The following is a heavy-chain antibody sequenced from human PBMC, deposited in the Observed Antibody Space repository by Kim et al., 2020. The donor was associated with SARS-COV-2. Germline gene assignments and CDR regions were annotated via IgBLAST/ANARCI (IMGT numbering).Heavy chain of an antibody. CDR2: IYPGDSDI. CDR3: ARHPIRGDSSGYFFDY. J-gene: IGHJ4*02. CDR1: GYSFTSYW. Sequence: GESLKISCKGSGYSFTSYWIGWVRQMPGKGLEWMGIIYPGDSDIRYSPSFQGQVTISADKSISTAYLQWSSLKASDTAMYYCARHPIRGDSSGYFFDYWGQGTLVTVSS. D-gene: IGHD3-22*01. V-gene: IGHV5-51*01.